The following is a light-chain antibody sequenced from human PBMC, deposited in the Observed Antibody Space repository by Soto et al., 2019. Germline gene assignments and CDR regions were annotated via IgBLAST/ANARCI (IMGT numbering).Light chain of an antibody. V-gene: IGLV2-14*01. J-gene: IGLJ1*01. Sequence: QSVLTQPASVSGSPGQSITISCTGTSSDVGAYYSVSWYQHHPGKAPKLIIYGVTNRPSGVSNRFSGSKSGNTASLTISGLQAEDEADYQCSSYTSGSSHYVFGTGTKVIVL. CDR1: SSDVGAYYS. CDR2: GVT. CDR3: SSYTSGSSHYV.